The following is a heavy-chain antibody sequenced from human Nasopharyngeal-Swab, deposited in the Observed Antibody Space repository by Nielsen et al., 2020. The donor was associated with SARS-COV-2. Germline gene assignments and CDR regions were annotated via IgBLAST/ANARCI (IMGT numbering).Heavy chain of an antibody. J-gene: IGHJ6*03. Sequence: GGSLRLSCAASGFTFSSHAMHWVRQAPGKGLEWVALISYDGDNKYYTDSVKGRFSISRENSKNTLYLQMNSLRADDTALYYCARDCGSPCLYSYYYMDVWGKGTTVTVSS. V-gene: IGHV3-30-3*01. CDR1: GFTFSSHA. CDR2: ISYDGDNK. CDR3: ARDCGSPCLYSYYYMDV. D-gene: IGHD2-2*01.